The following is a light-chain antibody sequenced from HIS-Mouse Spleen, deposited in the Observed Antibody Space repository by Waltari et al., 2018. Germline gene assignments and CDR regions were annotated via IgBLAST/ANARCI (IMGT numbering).Light chain of an antibody. CDR3: QAWDSSVV. J-gene: IGLJ2*01. Sequence: SYELTQPPSVSVSPGQTASITCSGDKLGDKYACWYQQKQGQSPVLVIYQVSKRPSGIPERFSGSNSGNTATLTISGTQAMDEADYYCQAWDSSVVFGGGTKLTVL. CDR2: QVS. CDR1: KLGDKY. V-gene: IGLV3-1*01.